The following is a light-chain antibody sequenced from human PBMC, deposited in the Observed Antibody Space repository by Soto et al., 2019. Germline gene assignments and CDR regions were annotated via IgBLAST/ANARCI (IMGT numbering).Light chain of an antibody. CDR2: GNT. J-gene: IGLJ2*01. Sequence: QSVLTQPPSLSGAPGQNIIISCTGGGSNIGAGFDGHWYQQLPGTAPKLLIYGNTNRPSGVPDRFSCSKSGTSAYLVITGLQAEDEADYYCQSYDTGLSGPVVFGGGTKLTVL. CDR1: GSNIGAGFD. CDR3: QSYDTGLSGPVV. V-gene: IGLV1-40*01.